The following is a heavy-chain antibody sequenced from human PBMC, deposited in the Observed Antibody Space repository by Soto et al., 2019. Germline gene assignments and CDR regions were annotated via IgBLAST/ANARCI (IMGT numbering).Heavy chain of an antibody. V-gene: IGHV4-31*03. CDR2: IYYSGST. CDR1: GGSISSGGYY. CDR3: ARDLQVAGTYYYGMDV. D-gene: IGHD1-7*01. J-gene: IGHJ6*02. Sequence: QVQLQESGPGLVKPSQTLSLTCTVSGGSISSGGYYWSWIRQHPGKGLEWIGYIYYSGSTYYNPSLKSRVTISVDSSKNQFSLKLSSVTAADTAVYYCARDLQVAGTYYYGMDVWGLGTTVTVSS.